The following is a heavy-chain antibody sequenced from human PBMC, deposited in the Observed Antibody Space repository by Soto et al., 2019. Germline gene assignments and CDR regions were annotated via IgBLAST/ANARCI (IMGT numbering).Heavy chain of an antibody. Sequence: GGSLRLSCAASGFTFSNYAMTWVRQAPGKGLEWVSAVSGSGGSTYYADSVKGRFTISRDNSKNTLYLQMNSLRAEDTAVYYCAKDISIISGWIFDYWGQGALVTVSS. CDR2: VSGSGGST. J-gene: IGHJ4*02. D-gene: IGHD6-19*01. CDR1: GFTFSNYA. V-gene: IGHV3-23*01. CDR3: AKDISIISGWIFDY.